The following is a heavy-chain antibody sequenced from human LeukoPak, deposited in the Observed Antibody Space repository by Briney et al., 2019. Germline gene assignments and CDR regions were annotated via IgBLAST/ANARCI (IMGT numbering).Heavy chain of an antibody. CDR1: GFTFSSYS. Sequence: PGGSLRLSCAASGFTFSSYSMNWVRQAPGKGLEWVSYISSSSTIYYADSEKGRFTISRDNAKNSLYLQMNSLRAEDTAVYYCARALARGDRYDSSGYYDKGGYNYWGQGTLVTVSS. CDR2: ISSSSTI. J-gene: IGHJ4*02. CDR3: ARALARGDRYDSSGYYDKGGYNY. D-gene: IGHD3-22*01. V-gene: IGHV3-48*01.